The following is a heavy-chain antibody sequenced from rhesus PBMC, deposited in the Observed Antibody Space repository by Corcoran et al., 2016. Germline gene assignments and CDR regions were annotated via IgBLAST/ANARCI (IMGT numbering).Heavy chain of an antibody. CDR2: IIKKAKGGPS. CDR1: GFTFSDHY. CDR3: TTEGSRDPEHFEV. V-gene: IGHV3S22*01. J-gene: IGHJ1*01. D-gene: IGHD1-44*02. Sequence: EMQLVESGGGLVQPGGSLRLSCSASGFTFSDHYMEWFRQAPGRGPEWVGFIIKKAKGGPSEYAASVKGRFNISRDDSKNVTDLQMNSLKTEDTAVYYCTTEGSRDPEHFEVWGQGALVTVSS.